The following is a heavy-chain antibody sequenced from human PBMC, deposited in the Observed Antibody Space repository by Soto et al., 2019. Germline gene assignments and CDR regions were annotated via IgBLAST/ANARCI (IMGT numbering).Heavy chain of an antibody. Sequence: QITLKESGPTLVKPTQTLTLTCTFSGFSLSTSGVGVGWIRQPPGKALEWLALIYWDDDKRYSPSLRSRLTIIKDTSKTHAALTMTNMDPVDTATYYCIQSRCGGDCLQSYASHSYYGMDVWGQGTTVTVSS. D-gene: IGHD2-21*02. CDR2: IYWDDDK. V-gene: IGHV2-5*02. CDR1: GFSLSTSGVG. CDR3: IQSRCGGDCLQSYASHSYYGMDV. J-gene: IGHJ6*02.